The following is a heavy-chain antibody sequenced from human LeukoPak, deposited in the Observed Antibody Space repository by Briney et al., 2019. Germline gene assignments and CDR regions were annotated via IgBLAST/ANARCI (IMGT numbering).Heavy chain of an antibody. Sequence: GSLRLSCAASGFSVSNSYMSWVRQAPGKGLEWLSFIRSKDHGGTTEYAASVKGRFTISRDDSNSIAYLQMNSLIIEDTAVYFCTRDPHYYHGNPHDFWGQGTRVTVSS. V-gene: IGHV3-49*04. D-gene: IGHD4-23*01. CDR1: GFSVSNSY. J-gene: IGHJ4*02. CDR3: TRDPHYYHGNPHDF. CDR2: IRSKDHGGTT.